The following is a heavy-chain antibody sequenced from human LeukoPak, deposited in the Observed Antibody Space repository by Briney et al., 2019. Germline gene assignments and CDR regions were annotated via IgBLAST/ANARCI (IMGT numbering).Heavy chain of an antibody. D-gene: IGHD6-19*01. CDR1: GYTFTSYY. CDR2: INPSGGST. CDR3: ARVRSPQWLVGGDYFDY. Sequence: ASVKVSCKASGYTFTSYYMHWVRQAPGPGLEWMGIINPSGGSTSYAQKVQGGVTLTRDTSTRTVYMELSSLRSEDTAVYYCARVRSPQWLVGGDYFDYWGQGTLVTVSS. V-gene: IGHV1-46*03. J-gene: IGHJ4*02.